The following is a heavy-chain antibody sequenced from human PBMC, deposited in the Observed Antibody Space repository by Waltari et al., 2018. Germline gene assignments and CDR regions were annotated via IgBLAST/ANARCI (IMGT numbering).Heavy chain of an antibody. CDR3: AGGQLVLGY. D-gene: IGHD6-13*01. CDR2: MYYSWST. Sequence: QVQLQESGPGLVKPSETLSLTCTVSGGSISSYYWSWIRQPPGKGMEWIGYMYYSWSTNYNPSLKSRVTISVDTSRNQFSLKLSSVTAADTAVYYCAGGQLVLGYWGQGTLVTVSS. J-gene: IGHJ4*02. V-gene: IGHV4-59*01. CDR1: GGSISSYY.